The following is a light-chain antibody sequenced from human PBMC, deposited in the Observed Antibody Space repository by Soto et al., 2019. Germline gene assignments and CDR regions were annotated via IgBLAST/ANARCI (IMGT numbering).Light chain of an antibody. CDR3: EAWDDSLNGVV. V-gene: IGLV1-44*01. CDR1: SSNIGGNT. J-gene: IGLJ2*01. Sequence: QPVLTQPPSASGTPGQRVTISCSGSSSNIGGNTVNWYQQLPGTAPQLLIYTNNQRPSGVPDRFSGSKSGTSASLAISGLQSEDEADYYCEAWDDSLNGVVFGGGTKLTVL. CDR2: TNN.